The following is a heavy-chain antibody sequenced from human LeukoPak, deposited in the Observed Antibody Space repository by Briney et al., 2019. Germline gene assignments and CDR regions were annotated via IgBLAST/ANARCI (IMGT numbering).Heavy chain of an antibody. D-gene: IGHD2-8*01. V-gene: IGHV4-39*01. CDR3: AGAPNPSYFDY. CDR2: ISYSGST. CDR1: GGSISSSIYY. Sequence: SDTLSLTCIVSGGSISSSIYYWGWIRQPPGKGLEWVGGISYSGSTNYNPSLKSRLTISVDTSKNQFSLKLSSVTAADTAMYYCAGAPNPSYFDYWGQGPLVTVSS. J-gene: IGHJ4*02.